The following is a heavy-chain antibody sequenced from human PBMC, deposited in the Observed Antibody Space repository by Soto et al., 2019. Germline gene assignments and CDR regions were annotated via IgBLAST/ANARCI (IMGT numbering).Heavy chain of an antibody. CDR1: GFTFSSYS. Sequence: GGSLRLSCAASGFTFSSYSMNWVRQAPGKGLEWVSYISSSSSTIYYADSVKGRFTISRDNAKNSLYLQMNSLRAEDTAVYYCAREGSGSYYKGLYYYYYYMDVWGKGTTVTVSS. D-gene: IGHD3-10*01. V-gene: IGHV3-48*01. CDR3: AREGSGSYYKGLYYYYYYMDV. J-gene: IGHJ6*03. CDR2: ISSSSSTI.